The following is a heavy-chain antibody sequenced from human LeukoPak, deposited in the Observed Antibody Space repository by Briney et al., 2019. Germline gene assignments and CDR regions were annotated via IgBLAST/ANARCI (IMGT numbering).Heavy chain of an antibody. Sequence: GGSLRLSCAASGFTFSNYAMHWVRQAPGKGLEWVAVVSVDGSNKYYADSVKGRFSISRDNSKNTLYLQMNSLRAEDTAVYYCARAMDVWGQGTTVTVSS. CDR1: GFTFSNYA. V-gene: IGHV3-30*04. J-gene: IGHJ6*02. CDR2: VSVDGSNK. CDR3: ARAMDV.